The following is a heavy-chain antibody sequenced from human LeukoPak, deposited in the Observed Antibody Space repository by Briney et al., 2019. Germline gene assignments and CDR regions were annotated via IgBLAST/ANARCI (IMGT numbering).Heavy chain of an antibody. Sequence: GESLKISCKGSGYSFTSYWIGWVRQMPGKGLEWMGIIYPGDSDTRYSPSFQSQVTISADKSISTAYLQWSSLKASDTAMYYCARGDYGDYRVFYTLFDYWGQGTLVTVSS. V-gene: IGHV5-51*01. CDR3: ARGDYGDYRVFYTLFDY. J-gene: IGHJ4*02. D-gene: IGHD4-17*01. CDR1: GYSFTSYW. CDR2: IYPGDSDT.